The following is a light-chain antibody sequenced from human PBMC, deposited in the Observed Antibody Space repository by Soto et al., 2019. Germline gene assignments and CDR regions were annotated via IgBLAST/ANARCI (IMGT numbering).Light chain of an antibody. CDR3: CSSGGSPTYV. CDR2: EVN. V-gene: IGLV2-23*02. J-gene: IGLJ1*01. Sequence: QSALTQPASVSGSPGQSITISCTGTSSNVGSYKLVSWYQQHPGKAPKLMIFEVNKRPSGVSNRFSGSKSDNTASQTISGLKVEDEADYYCCSSGGSPTYVFGTGTKLTVL. CDR1: SSNVGSYKL.